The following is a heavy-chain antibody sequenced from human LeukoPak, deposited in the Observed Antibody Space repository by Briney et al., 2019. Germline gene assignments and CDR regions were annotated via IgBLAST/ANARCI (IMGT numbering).Heavy chain of an antibody. Sequence: ASVKVSCKASGYTFTSYGISWVRQAPGQGLEWMGWISAYNGNTNYAQKLQGRVTMTTDTSTSTAYMELRSLRSDDTAVYYCARSRIRDSSSRWHAFDIWGQGTMVTVSS. CDR2: ISAYNGNT. J-gene: IGHJ3*02. V-gene: IGHV1-18*01. CDR3: ARSRIRDSSSRWHAFDI. CDR1: GYTFTSYG. D-gene: IGHD6-13*01.